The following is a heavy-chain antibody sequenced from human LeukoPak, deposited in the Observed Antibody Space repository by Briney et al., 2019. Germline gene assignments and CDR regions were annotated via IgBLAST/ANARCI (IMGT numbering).Heavy chain of an antibody. J-gene: IGHJ6*02. Sequence: GGSLRLSCAASGFTFSSYWMSWVRQAPGKGLEWVANIKQDGSEKYYVDSVKGRFTISRDNAKNSLYLQMNSLRAEDTAVYYCASPGVFRGVSRRDVWGQGTTVTVSS. CDR1: GFTFSSYW. CDR3: ASPGVFRGVSRRDV. D-gene: IGHD3-10*01. CDR2: IKQDGSEK. V-gene: IGHV3-7*01.